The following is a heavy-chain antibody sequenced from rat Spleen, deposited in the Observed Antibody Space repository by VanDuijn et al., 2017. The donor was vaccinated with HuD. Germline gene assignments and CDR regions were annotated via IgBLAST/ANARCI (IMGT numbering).Heavy chain of an antibody. V-gene: IGHV4-2*01. CDR3: VSERLGVEE. J-gene: IGHJ2*01. D-gene: IGHD4-3*01. CDR1: GFNFNDYW. CDR2: INKGSRTK. Sequence: EVKLVESGGGLVQPGRSLKLSCAASGFNFNDYWLGWVRQAPGKGLEWIGEINKGSRTKKYNPSLKDKFTISRDNAQNTLYLQMSKLGSEDTATYYCVSERLGVEEWGQGVMVTVSS.